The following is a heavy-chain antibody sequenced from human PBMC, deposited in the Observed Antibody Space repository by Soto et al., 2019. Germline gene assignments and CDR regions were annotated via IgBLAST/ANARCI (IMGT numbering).Heavy chain of an antibody. J-gene: IGHJ4*02. D-gene: IGHD5-18*01. V-gene: IGHV4-59*01. Sequence: SETRSLTCTFCVCSISSYYGSLILQPPVKGLEWIGYIYYSGSTNYNPALKSRVTISVDTSKNQFSLKLSSVTAAYTAVYYCARVHGYKEEFEYWGKGHLVNVS. CDR3: ARVHGYKEEFEY. CDR1: VCSISSYY. CDR2: IYYSGST.